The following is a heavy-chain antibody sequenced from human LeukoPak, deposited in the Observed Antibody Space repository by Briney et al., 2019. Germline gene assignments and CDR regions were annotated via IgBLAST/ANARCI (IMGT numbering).Heavy chain of an antibody. J-gene: IGHJ4*02. Sequence: PSETLSLTCTVSGNSISSGYYWDWIRQPPGKGLEWIGSMYHSGSPYYNPSLKSRVTISVDTSKNQFSLKLRYVTAADTAVYYCASGGYSDHGRYDNWNQGTLVTVSS. CDR3: ASGGYSDHGRYDN. V-gene: IGHV4-38-2*02. CDR2: MYHSGSP. D-gene: IGHD4-17*01. CDR1: GNSISSGYY.